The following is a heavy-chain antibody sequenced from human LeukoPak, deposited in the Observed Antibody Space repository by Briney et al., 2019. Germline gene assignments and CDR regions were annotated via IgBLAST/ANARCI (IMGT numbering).Heavy chain of an antibody. D-gene: IGHD3-16*02. V-gene: IGHV4-38-2*02. CDR1: GYSISSGYD. Sequence: SETLSLTCSVSGYSISSGYDWGWIRQTPGKGLEYIGSIHFSGVTYYNPSLKSRITLSVDLSKNQFSLRLSSVTAADTAVYFCARDNVFVPMDVWGRGITLTVSS. CDR3: ARDNVFVPMDV. CDR2: IHFSGVT. J-gene: IGHJ6*03.